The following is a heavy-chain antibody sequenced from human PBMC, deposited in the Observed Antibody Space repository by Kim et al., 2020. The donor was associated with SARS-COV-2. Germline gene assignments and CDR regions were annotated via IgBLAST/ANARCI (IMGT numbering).Heavy chain of an antibody. CDR2: ITGSGDAK. J-gene: IGHJ6*02. CDR1: GFTFSSYA. Sequence: GGSLRLSCAPSGFTFSSYAMAWVRQAPGKGLECVSSITGSGDAKNYADSVKGRFTISRDNSRNTLYLQMNILIAEDTDVYYCAKDPHSSGYCYGMDVWGPAATVTVSS. D-gene: IGHD3-22*01. V-gene: IGHV3-23*01. CDR3: AKDPHSSGYCYGMDV.